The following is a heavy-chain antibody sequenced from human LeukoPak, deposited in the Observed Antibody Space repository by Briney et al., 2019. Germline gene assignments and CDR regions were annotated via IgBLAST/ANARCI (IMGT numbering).Heavy chain of an antibody. CDR3: TRGHHGLEY. J-gene: IGHJ4*02. D-gene: IGHD1-14*01. CDR2: LYSNGNT. Sequence: GGSLRLSCAASGFTVSSKYMRWVRQAPGKGLEWVSTLYSNGNTYYAGSVKGRFTISRDNAKNSLYLQRNSLRAEDTAVYYCTRGHHGLEYWGQGTLVTVSS. CDR1: GFTVSSKY. V-gene: IGHV3-53*01.